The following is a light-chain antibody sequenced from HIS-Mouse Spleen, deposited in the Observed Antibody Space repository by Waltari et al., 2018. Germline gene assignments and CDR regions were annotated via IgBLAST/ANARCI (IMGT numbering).Light chain of an antibody. CDR3: CSYAGSSTPYV. Sequence: QSALTQPASVSGSPGQSITISCTGTSRDVGSYNLVPWYQQHPGKAPKLMIYEGSKRPSGVSNRFSGSKSGNTASLTISGLQAEDEADYYCCSYAGSSTPYVFGTGTKVTVL. V-gene: IGLV2-23*01. CDR1: SRDVGSYNL. CDR2: EGS. J-gene: IGLJ1*01.